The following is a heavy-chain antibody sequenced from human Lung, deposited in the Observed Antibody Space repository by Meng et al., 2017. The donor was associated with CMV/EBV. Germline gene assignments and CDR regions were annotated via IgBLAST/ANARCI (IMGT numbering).Heavy chain of an antibody. CDR2: INPSAGGT. Sequence: ASVKVSXKASGYPFTIYYMHWVRQAPGQGLEWMGIINPSAGGTSYAQKFRGRLTMTRDTSTSTVYMELSSLRSEDTAVYYCARDRGYANSWYEADYWGQGTLVTVSS. J-gene: IGHJ4*02. V-gene: IGHV1-46*01. D-gene: IGHD6-13*01. CDR3: ARDRGYANSWYEADY. CDR1: GYPFTIYY.